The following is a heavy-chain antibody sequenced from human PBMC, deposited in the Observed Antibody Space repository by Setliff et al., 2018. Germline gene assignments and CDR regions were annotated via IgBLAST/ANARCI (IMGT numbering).Heavy chain of an antibody. CDR2: ISRSGSTI. CDR3: SRTQVVPASTYSIDY. V-gene: IGHV3-11*01. Sequence: GGSLRLSCAASGFTFSDYYMRWIRQAPGKGLEWVSYISRSGSTIYCADSVKGRFTISRDNAKNSLYLQMNSLRAEDTAVYYCSRTQVVPASTYSIDYWGQGTLVTVSS. D-gene: IGHD2-2*01. J-gene: IGHJ4*02. CDR1: GFTFSDYY.